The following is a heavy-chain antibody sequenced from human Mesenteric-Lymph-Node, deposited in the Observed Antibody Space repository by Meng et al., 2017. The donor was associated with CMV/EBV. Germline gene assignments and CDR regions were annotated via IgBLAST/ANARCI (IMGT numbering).Heavy chain of an antibody. Sequence: ASVTVSCKASGYTFTGYYMHWVRRAPVQGLAWMGWINPNSGGTNYEQRFQGRVTMTRDTSISTAYLELSRLRSNDTAVYYRARDFLPRLVRSRYGYYYYGMDVWGQGTTVTVSS. J-gene: IGHJ6*02. D-gene: IGHD6-19*01. CDR2: INPNSGGT. CDR1: GYTFTGYY. V-gene: IGHV1-2*02. CDR3: ARDFLPRLVRSRYGYYYYGMDV.